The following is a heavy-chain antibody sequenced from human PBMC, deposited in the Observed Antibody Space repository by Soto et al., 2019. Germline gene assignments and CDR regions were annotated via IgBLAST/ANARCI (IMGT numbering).Heavy chain of an antibody. CDR1: SASFRKYC. Sequence: SETVSLTCTVSSASFRKYCWSCIRQPEGKGLEWIVYIYFNGNTHYNPSLKRRVTIAIDTSKKKISLNLTSVTDADTALYHCLGITLGGAHISDWAQGAVVTVSS. V-gene: IGHV4-59*01. J-gene: IGHJ1*01. D-gene: IGHD3-16*01. CDR3: LGITLGGAHISD. CDR2: IYFNGNT.